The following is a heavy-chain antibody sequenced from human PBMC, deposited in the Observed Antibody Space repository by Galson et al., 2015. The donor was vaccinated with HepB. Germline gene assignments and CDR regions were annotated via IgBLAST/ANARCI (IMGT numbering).Heavy chain of an antibody. CDR1: GGSFSGYY. CDR3: ATGMWWFDP. J-gene: IGHJ5*02. CDR2: INHSGST. Sequence: LSLTCAVYGGSFSGYYWSWIRQPPGKGLEWIGEINHSGSTNYNPSLKSRVTISVDTSKNQFSLKLSSVTAADTAVYYCATGMWWFDPWGQGTLVTVSS. V-gene: IGHV4-34*01. D-gene: IGHD6-13*01.